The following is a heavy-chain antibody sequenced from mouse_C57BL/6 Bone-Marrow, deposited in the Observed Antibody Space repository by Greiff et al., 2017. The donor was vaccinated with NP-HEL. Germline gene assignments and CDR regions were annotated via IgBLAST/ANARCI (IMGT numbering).Heavy chain of an antibody. J-gene: IGHJ4*01. CDR2: ISNGGGST. D-gene: IGHD2-12*01. Sequence: EVQLVESGGGLVQPGGSLKLSCAASGFTFSDYYMYWVRQTPEKRLEWVAYISNGGGSTYYPDTVKGRFTISRDNAKNTLYLQMSRLKSEDTCMYYSARRLSNDDAIGYWGQGTSVTVSS. CDR3: ARRLSNDDAIGY. CDR1: GFTFSDYY. V-gene: IGHV5-12*01.